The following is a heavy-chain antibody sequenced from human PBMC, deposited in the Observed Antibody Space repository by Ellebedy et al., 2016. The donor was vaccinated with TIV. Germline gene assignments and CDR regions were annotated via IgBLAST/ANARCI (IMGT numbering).Heavy chain of an antibody. D-gene: IGHD6-13*01. J-gene: IGHJ2*01. CDR2: ISAYNGNT. CDR3: ARDRDGSPGTRTKGGYWYFDL. CDR1: GYTFTSYG. V-gene: IGHV1-18*04. Sequence: AASVKVSCKASGYTFTSYGISWVRQAPGQGLEWMGWISAYNGNTNYAQKLQGRVTMTTDTSTSTAYMELRSLRSDDTAVYYCARDRDGSPGTRTKGGYWYFDLWGRGTLVTVSS.